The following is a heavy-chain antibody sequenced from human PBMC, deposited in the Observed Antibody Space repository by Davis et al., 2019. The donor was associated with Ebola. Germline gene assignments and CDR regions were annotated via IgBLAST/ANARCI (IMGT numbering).Heavy chain of an antibody. J-gene: IGHJ5*02. CDR1: GYSFTNYW. CDR2: IYPGDSDT. CDR3: ARRGCGGDCYSRGDWFDP. Sequence: GESLKISCAASGYSFTNYWIVWVRQMPGKGLEYMGIIYPGDSDTRYSPSFQGQVTISADKFISTAYLQWSSLKASDTAMYYWARRGCGGDCYSRGDWFDPWGQGTLVTVSS. V-gene: IGHV5-51*01. D-gene: IGHD2-21*02.